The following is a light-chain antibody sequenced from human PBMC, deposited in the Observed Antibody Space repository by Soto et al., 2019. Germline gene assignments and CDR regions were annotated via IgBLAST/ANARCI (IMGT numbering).Light chain of an antibody. V-gene: IGKV4-1*01. J-gene: IGKJ4*01. CDR3: QQYFDVPFT. CDR2: WAS. CDR1: QSIFYISNNKNY. Sequence: DMVMTQFPDALAVALGERATINCKSSQSIFYISNNKNYLAWYQQKPGQPPKLLIYWASTRASGVPDRFIGSGSGRDFTLTISSLEAEDVAFYWCQQYFDVPFTFGGGTKVDIK.